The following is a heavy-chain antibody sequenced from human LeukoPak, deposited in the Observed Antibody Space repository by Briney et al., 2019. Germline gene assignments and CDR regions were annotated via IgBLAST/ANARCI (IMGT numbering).Heavy chain of an antibody. CDR1: GFTFSSYG. J-gene: IGHJ3*02. CDR3: ARAKRNGFDI. V-gene: IGHV3-30*02. Sequence: GGSLRLSCAASGFTFSSYGMHWVRQAPGKGLEWVAFIRYDGSSKYYADSVKGRFTISRDNAKNSLYLQRNSLRAEDTAVYYCARAKRNGFDIWGQGTMISVSS. CDR2: IRYDGSSK.